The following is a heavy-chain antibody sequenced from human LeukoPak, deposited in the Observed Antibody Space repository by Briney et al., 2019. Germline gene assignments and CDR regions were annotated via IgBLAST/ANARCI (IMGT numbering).Heavy chain of an antibody. CDR1: GGTFSSYA. J-gene: IGHJ4*02. CDR3: ARELGTYYYDSSGYYAHFDY. CDR2: IIPIFGTA. D-gene: IGHD3-22*01. V-gene: IGHV1-69*05. Sequence: GASVKVSCKASGGTFSSYAISWVRQAPGQGLEWMGRIIPIFGTANYAQKFQGRVTITTDESTSKAYMELSSLRSEDTAVYYCARELGTYYYDSSGYYAHFDYWGQGTLVTVSS.